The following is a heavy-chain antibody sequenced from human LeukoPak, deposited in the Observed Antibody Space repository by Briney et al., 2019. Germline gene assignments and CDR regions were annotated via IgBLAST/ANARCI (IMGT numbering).Heavy chain of an antibody. CDR1: GYSFISYY. V-gene: IGHV1-46*01. CDR3: ARVAEYQLLPGWFDP. Sequence: ASVKVSCKASGYSFISYYMHWVRQAPGQGPEWMGIINPNSGSTTYAQKFQGRVTMTRDTSTSTVYMELSSLRSEDTAMYFCARVAEYQLLPGWFDPWGQGTLVIVSS. J-gene: IGHJ5*02. CDR2: INPNSGST. D-gene: IGHD2-2*01.